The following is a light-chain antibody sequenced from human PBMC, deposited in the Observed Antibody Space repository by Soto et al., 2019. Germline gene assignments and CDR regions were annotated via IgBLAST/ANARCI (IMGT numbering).Light chain of an antibody. J-gene: IGKJ4*01. Sequence: EVVLTQSPATLSLSPVERATLSCRASQSVSRYLAWYQQKPGQAPRLLIFDASNRATGIPARFSGSGSGTDFTLTISSLEPEDFAVYYCQQRSNWPPVTFGGGTKVDIK. CDR3: QQRSNWPPVT. CDR2: DAS. V-gene: IGKV3-11*01. CDR1: QSVSRY.